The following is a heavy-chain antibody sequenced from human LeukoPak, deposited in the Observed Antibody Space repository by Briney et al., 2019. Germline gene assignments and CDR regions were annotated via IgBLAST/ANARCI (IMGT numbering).Heavy chain of an antibody. V-gene: IGHV3-48*03. CDR2: ISSSGSTI. CDR1: GFTFSSYE. Sequence: HAGGSLRLSCAASGFTFSSYEMNWVRQAPGKGLEWVSYISSSGSTIYYADSVKGRFTISRDNAKNSLYLQMNSLRAEDTAVYYCARRGPEWELKPWGQGTLVTVSS. CDR3: ARRGPEWELKP. D-gene: IGHD1-26*01. J-gene: IGHJ5*02.